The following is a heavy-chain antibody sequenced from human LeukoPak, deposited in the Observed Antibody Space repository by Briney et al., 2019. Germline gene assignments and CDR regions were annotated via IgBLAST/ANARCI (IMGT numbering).Heavy chain of an antibody. D-gene: IGHD6-19*01. CDR1: GFTFSNSA. V-gene: IGHV3-23*01. Sequence: GSLRLSCAASGFTFSNSAMTWVRQAPGKGLEWVASISNGGGDTYCADSVKGRFTISRDNSKSTLYLQMNSLRAEDTAVYYCAKERYISGWSDSFDSWGQGTLVAVSS. CDR3: AKERYISGWSDSFDS. J-gene: IGHJ4*02. CDR2: ISNGGGDT.